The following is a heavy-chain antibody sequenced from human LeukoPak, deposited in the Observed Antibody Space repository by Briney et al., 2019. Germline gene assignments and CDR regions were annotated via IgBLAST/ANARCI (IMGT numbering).Heavy chain of an antibody. V-gene: IGHV4-39*07. CDR1: GGSISSSSYY. J-gene: IGHJ4*02. Sequence: SETLSLTCTVSGGSISSSSYYWGWIRQPPGKGLEWIGSIYHSGSTYYNPSLKSRVTISVDRSKNQFSLKLSSVTAADTAVYYCARAPIGRYYFDYWGQGTLVTVSS. D-gene: IGHD1-14*01. CDR2: IYHSGST. CDR3: ARAPIGRYYFDY.